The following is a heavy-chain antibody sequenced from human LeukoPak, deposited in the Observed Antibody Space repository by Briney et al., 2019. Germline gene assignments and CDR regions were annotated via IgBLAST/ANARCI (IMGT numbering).Heavy chain of an antibody. CDR2: FRNKANNHIT. J-gene: IGHJ4*02. V-gene: IGHV3-72*01. D-gene: IGHD1-26*01. Sequence: GGSLRLSCAASGFTFSNFLMTWVRQAPGKGLEWVGRFRNKANNHITDYAASVKGRFTISRDDSKNSLFLQMHSLKTEDTAVYYCARPFGGSYSGGFDYWGQGTLVTVSS. CDR3: ARPFGGSYSGGFDY. CDR1: GFTFSNFL.